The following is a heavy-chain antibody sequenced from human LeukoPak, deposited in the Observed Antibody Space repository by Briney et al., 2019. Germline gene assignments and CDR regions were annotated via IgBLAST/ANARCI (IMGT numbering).Heavy chain of an antibody. D-gene: IGHD3-16*01. CDR3: ARAPSLYYFDY. V-gene: IGHV4-59*01. Sequence: PSETLSLTCTVSAASISSYYWSWIRQPPGKELEWIGYIYTSGSTSCNPSLKSRVTISLDTSKNQFSVQLRSVTAADTAVYYCARAPSLYYFDYWGRGTLVTVSS. CDR2: IYTSGST. CDR1: AASISSYY. J-gene: IGHJ4*02.